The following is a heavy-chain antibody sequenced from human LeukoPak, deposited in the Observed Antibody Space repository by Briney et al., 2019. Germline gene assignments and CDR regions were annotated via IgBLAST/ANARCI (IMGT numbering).Heavy chain of an antibody. CDR2: IIPIFGTA. J-gene: IGHJ4*02. V-gene: IGHV1-69*05. CDR3: ARAYDSSGSPSDY. CDR1: GGTFSSYA. Sequence: SVKVSCKXSGGTFSSYAISWVRQAPGQGLGWMGRIIPIFGTANYAQKFQGRVTITTDESTSTAYMELSSLRSEDTAVYYCARAYDSSGSPSDYWGQGTLVTVSS. D-gene: IGHD3-22*01.